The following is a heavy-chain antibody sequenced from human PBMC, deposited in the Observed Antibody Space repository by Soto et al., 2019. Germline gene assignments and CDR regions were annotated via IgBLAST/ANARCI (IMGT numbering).Heavy chain of an antibody. CDR2: INHSGST. CDR1: GGSFSGYY. J-gene: IGHJ4*02. CDR3: ARGVELLPSFDY. V-gene: IGHV4-34*01. D-gene: IGHD1-26*01. Sequence: LSLTCAVYGGSFSGYYWSWIRQPPGKGLEWIGEINHSGSTNYNPSLKSRVTISVDTSKNQFSLKLSSVTAADTAVYFCARGVELLPSFDYWGQGTLFTVSS.